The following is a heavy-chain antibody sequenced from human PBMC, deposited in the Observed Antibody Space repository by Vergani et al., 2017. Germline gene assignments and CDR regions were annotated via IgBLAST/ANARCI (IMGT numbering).Heavy chain of an antibody. J-gene: IGHJ6*02. CDR2: VDPEDGET. CDR3: ATPQTVTTGGIEV. D-gene: IGHD4-17*01. V-gene: IGHV1-69-2*01. Sequence: VQLVQAGAEVKKPGAAMKISCKVSGYTFTDHYMHWVKQAAGKGLAWMGLVDPEDGETIYAEKFKGRVTIASDTSTDTAHLELSSLRSEDTAVYYCATPQTVTTGGIEVWGQATTVIIAS. CDR1: GYTFTDHY.